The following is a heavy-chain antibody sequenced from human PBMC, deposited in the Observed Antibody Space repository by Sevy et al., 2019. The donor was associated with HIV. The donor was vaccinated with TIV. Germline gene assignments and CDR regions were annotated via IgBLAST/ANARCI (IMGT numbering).Heavy chain of an antibody. J-gene: IGHJ6*02. D-gene: IGHD3-3*01. V-gene: IGHV1-2*02. CDR3: ARESYDFWIGPVDYAYGMDV. CDR2: INPKSGAT. Sequence: ASVKVSCKASGYTFTDTGYYVHWVRQAPGQGLEWMGWINPKSGATNYAQKVQGRVTMTRDTSVSTANLGRSRLRSDDTAVYYCARESYDFWIGPVDYAYGMDVWGQGTTVTVSS. CDR1: GYTFTDTGYY.